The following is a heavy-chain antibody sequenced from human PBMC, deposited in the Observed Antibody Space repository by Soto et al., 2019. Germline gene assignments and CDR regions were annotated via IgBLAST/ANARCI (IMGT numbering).Heavy chain of an antibody. V-gene: IGHV3-23*01. CDR1: GVTFSSYA. J-gene: IGHJ4*02. CDR3: ANEKDSATFSGSLFDY. CDR2: ISGSGGST. D-gene: IGHD1-26*01. Sequence: PGGSLRLSCAASGVTFSSYAMSWVRQAPGKGLEWVSAISGSGGSTYYADSVKGRFTISRDNSKNTLYLQMNSLRAEDTAVYYCANEKDSATFSGSLFDYWVQGTLVTGSS.